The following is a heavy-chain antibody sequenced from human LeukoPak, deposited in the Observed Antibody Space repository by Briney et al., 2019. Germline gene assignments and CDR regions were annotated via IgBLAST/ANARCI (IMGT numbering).Heavy chain of an antibody. V-gene: IGHV1-24*01. CDR2: FDPEDGET. CDR3: ATALIGGSYNWYFDL. CDR1: GYTLTELS. Sequence: ASVKVSCKVSGYTLTELSMHWVRQAPGKGLEWMGGFDPEDGETIYAQKFQGRVTMTEDTSTDTAYMELSSLRSEDTAVYYCATALIGGSYNWYFDLWGRGTLVTVSS. D-gene: IGHD1-26*01. J-gene: IGHJ2*01.